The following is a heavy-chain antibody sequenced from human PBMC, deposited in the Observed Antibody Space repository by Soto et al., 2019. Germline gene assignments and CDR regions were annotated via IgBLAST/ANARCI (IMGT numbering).Heavy chain of an antibody. J-gene: IGHJ3*02. CDR1: GISLSTSGVG. Sequence: QITLKGSGPTLVKPTQTLTLTCTLSGISLSTSGVGLGWIRQTPGKALEWLALVYWNDDAHYSPSLRSRLTITKDTHKTQAVLTMTNMDPVDTATYYCARGLASLPVFAFDIWGQGTVVTVSS. CDR3: ARGLASLPVFAFDI. V-gene: IGHV2-5*01. CDR2: VYWNDDA.